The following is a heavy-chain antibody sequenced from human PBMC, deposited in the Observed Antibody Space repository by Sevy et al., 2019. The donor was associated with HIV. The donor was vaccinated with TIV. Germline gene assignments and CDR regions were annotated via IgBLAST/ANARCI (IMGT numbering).Heavy chain of an antibody. Sequence: GGSLRLSCAASGFTFSSYAMSWVRQAPGKGLEWVSAISGSGGSTYYEDSVKGRFTISRDNSKNTLYLQMNSLRAEDTPVDYCAKVDSSGYYAVSGFDYWGQGTLVTVSS. J-gene: IGHJ4*02. V-gene: IGHV3-23*01. D-gene: IGHD3-22*01. CDR1: GFTFSSYA. CDR3: AKVDSSGYYAVSGFDY. CDR2: ISGSGGST.